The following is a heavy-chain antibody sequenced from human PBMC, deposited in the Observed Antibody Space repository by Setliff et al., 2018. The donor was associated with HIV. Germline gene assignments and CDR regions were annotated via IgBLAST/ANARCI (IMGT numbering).Heavy chain of an antibody. CDR2: ISGSSSPI. J-gene: IGHJ4*02. CDR1: GLTFSTLS. Sequence: GGSLRLSCAASGLTFSTLSMNWVRQAPGKGLEWVSYISGSSSPIYYADSVKGRFTISRDNSKNTLYLQMNSLRAEDTARYYCARDPEPTGFSGSFGYWGQGTLVTVSS. V-gene: IGHV3-48*01. CDR3: ARDPEPTGFSGSFGY. D-gene: IGHD1-26*01.